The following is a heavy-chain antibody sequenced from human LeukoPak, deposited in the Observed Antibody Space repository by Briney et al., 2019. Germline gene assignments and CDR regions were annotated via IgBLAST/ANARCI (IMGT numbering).Heavy chain of an antibody. D-gene: IGHD3-22*01. CDR1: GFTFSSYA. Sequence: PGGSLRLSCAASGFTFSSYAMSWVRQAPGKGLEWVSAISGSGGSTYYADSVKGRFTISRDNSKNTLYLQMNSLRAEDTAVYYCAKDLTMIVMVITQDAFDIWGQGTMVTVSS. CDR2: ISGSGGST. CDR3: AKDLTMIVMVITQDAFDI. J-gene: IGHJ3*02. V-gene: IGHV3-23*01.